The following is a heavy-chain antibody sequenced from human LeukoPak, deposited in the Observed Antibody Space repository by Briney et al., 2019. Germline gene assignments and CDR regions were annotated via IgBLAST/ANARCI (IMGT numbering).Heavy chain of an antibody. V-gene: IGHV3-48*04. J-gene: IGHJ4*02. CDR3: ARDPSLYCATTSCYDLDY. Sequence: GGSLRLSSAASGFTVSSNYMNWVRQAAGKGLEWVSYISSGSDVIHYADSVKGRFTISRDNARNSLYLQMDSLRPEDTAVYYCARDPSLYCATTSCYDLDYWGQGTLVTVSS. D-gene: IGHD2-2*01. CDR1: GFTVSSNY. CDR2: ISSGSDVI.